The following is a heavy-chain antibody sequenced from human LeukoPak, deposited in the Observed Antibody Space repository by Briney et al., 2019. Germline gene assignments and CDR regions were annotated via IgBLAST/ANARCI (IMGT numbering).Heavy chain of an antibody. J-gene: IGHJ6*03. CDR3: ARGRAVAARRRYYYYYMDV. D-gene: IGHD6-6*01. CDR1: GGSISSYY. Sequence: SETLSLTCTVSGGSISSYYWSWIRQPAGKGLEWIGRIYTSGSTNYNPSLKSRVTISVDTSKNQFSLKLSSATAADTAVYYCARGRAVAARRRYYYYYMDVWGKGTTVTVSS. CDR2: IYTSGST. V-gene: IGHV4-4*07.